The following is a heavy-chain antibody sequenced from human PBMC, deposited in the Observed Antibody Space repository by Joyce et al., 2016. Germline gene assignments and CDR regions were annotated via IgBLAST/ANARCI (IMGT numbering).Heavy chain of an antibody. V-gene: IGHV3-48*02. Sequence: EVQLVESGGGLVQPGGSLRLSCAASGFTFSNFSMNWVRQAQGKGLEWVSYISYSSATIYYADSVKGRFTISRDNAKNSLYLQMNSLRDEDTALYYCAGAPRRGYWQQLQGGFLHWGQGTLVTVSS. CDR3: AGAPRRGYWQQLQGGFLH. CDR1: GFTFSNFS. CDR2: ISYSSATI. J-gene: IGHJ4*02. D-gene: IGHD6-13*01.